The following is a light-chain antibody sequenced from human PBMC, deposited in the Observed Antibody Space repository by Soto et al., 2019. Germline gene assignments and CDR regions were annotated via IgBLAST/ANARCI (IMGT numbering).Light chain of an antibody. CDR1: QSVSSN. Sequence: EIVMTQSPATLSVSLGERATLSCRASQSVSSNLAWYQQKPGQAPRLLIYNASTRATGIPARFSGCGSGTDYTLTISSLKSQESAVYYCQQCSWHPFTVTFGGGTKVEIK. V-gene: IGKV3-15*01. CDR3: QQCSWHPFTVT. J-gene: IGKJ4*01. CDR2: NAS.